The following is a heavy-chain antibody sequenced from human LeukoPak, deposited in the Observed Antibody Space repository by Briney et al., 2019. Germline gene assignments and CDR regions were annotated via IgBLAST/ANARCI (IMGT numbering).Heavy chain of an antibody. CDR1: GGSISSSSYY. CDR2: IYYSGST. CDR3: ARCHSSGYYTRVFVY. Sequence: SETLSLTCTVSGGSISSSSYYWGWIRQPPGKGLEWIGSIYYSGSTYHNPSLKSRVTISVDTSKNQFSLKLSSVTAADTAVYYCARCHSSGYYTRVFVYWGQGTLVTVSS. V-gene: IGHV4-39*07. D-gene: IGHD3-22*01. J-gene: IGHJ4*02.